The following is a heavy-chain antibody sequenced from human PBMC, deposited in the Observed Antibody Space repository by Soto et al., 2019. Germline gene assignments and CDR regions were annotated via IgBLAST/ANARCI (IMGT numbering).Heavy chain of an antibody. CDR2: IIPIFGTA. CDR1: GGTFSSYA. Sequence: QVQLVQSGAEVKKPGSSVKVSCKASGGTFSSYAISWVRQAPGQGLEWMGGIIPIFGTANYAQKFQGRVTITADESTSTAYMELSSPRSEDTAVYYCARSTSIYDSSGLDYWGQGTLVTVSS. CDR3: ARSTSIYDSSGLDY. V-gene: IGHV1-69*01. J-gene: IGHJ4*02. D-gene: IGHD3-22*01.